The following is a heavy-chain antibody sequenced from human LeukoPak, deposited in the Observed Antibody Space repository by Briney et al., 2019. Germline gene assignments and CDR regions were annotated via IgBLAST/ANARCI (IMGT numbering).Heavy chain of an antibody. Sequence: SLRLSCAASGFTFSDYGMQWVRQAPGKGLEWVALIAPDGSYQYYADSLRVRFTISRDNLKNTLYLQMNSMRVEDTAVYYCAGGLRANSWYGAYWGQGTLVSVSS. J-gene: IGHJ4*02. V-gene: IGHV3-30*01. D-gene: IGHD6-13*01. CDR2: IAPDGSYQ. CDR1: GFTFSDYG. CDR3: AGGLRANSWYGAY.